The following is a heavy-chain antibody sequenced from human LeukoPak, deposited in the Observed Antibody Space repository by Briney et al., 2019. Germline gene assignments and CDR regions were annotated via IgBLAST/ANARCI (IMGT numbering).Heavy chain of an antibody. CDR2: INPNSGGT. CDR1: GYTFTGYY. D-gene: IGHD2-15*01. Sequence: ASVKVSCKASGYTFTGYYMHWVRQAPGQGLEWMGWINPNSGGTNYAQKFQGRVTMTRDTSISTAYMELSRLRSDDTAVYYCARVRRPPQCSGGSCYVPYYFDCWGQGTLVTVSS. V-gene: IGHV1-2*02. J-gene: IGHJ4*02. CDR3: ARVRRPPQCSGGSCYVPYYFDC.